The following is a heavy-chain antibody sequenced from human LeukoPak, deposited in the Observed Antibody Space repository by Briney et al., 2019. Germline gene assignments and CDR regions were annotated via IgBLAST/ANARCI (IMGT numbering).Heavy chain of an antibody. V-gene: IGHV4-59*11. J-gene: IGHJ4*02. CDR1: GGSISSHY. CDR3: AREDGGY. D-gene: IGHD3-16*01. CDR2: IYYSGST. Sequence: SETLSLTCTVSGGSISSHYWSWIRQPPGKGLEWIGYIYYSGSTNYNPSLKSRVTISVDTSKNQFSLKLSSVTAADTAVYYCAREDGGYWGQGTLFTVSS.